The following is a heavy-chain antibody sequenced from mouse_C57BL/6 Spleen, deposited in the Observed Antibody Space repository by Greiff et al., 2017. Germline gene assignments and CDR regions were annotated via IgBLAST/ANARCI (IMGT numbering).Heavy chain of an antibody. CDR3: ARSDYPAWFAY. CDR2: IYPGDGDT. CDR1: GYAFSSSW. Sequence: VQLQQSGPELVKPGASVKISCKASGYAFSSSWMNWVKQRPGKGLEWIGRIYPGDGDTNYNGKFKGKATLTADKSSSTAYMQLSSLTSEDSAVYFCARSDYPAWFAYWGQGTLVTVSA. V-gene: IGHV1-82*01. D-gene: IGHD2-4*01. J-gene: IGHJ3*01.